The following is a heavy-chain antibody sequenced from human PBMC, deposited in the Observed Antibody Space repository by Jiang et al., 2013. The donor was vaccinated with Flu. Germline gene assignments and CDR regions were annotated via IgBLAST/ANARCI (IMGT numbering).Heavy chain of an antibody. CDR1: GGTFSTYI. J-gene: IGHJ4*02. D-gene: IGHD2-21*02. CDR2: VITGSGTT. CDR3: AIIRPCGGDCYYFDY. V-gene: IGHV1-69*06. Sequence: SGAEVKKPGSSVKVSCKASGGTFSTYIISWVRQAPGQGLEWMGGVITGSGTTDNAQRSQGRVTITADKSTSTAYMELSSLRSEDTAMYYCAIIRPCGGDCYYFDYWGQGTLVTVSS.